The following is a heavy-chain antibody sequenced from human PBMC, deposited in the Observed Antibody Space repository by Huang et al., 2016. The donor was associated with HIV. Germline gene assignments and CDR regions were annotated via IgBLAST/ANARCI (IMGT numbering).Heavy chain of an antibody. J-gene: IGHJ1*01. CDR3: ARAFVVVITPEYFQH. CDR1: GFTFSSYW. Sequence: EVQLVESGGGLVQPGGSLRLSCAASGFTFSSYWRSWGRQAPGKGLEWVANRKQEGSEKYDVDSVKGRFTISRDNAKNSLYLQMNSLRAEDTAVYYCARAFVVVITPEYFQHWGQGTLVTVSS. CDR2: RKQEGSEK. D-gene: IGHD3-22*01. V-gene: IGHV3-7*01.